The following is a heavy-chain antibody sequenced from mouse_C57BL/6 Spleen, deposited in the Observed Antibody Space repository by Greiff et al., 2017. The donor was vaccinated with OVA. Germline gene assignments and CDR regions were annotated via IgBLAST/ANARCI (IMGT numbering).Heavy chain of an antibody. CDR3: ARYLRGWALDY. J-gene: IGHJ2*01. Sequence: EVKLLESGGGLVQPGGSLSLSCAASGFTFTDYYMSWVRQPPGKALEWLGFIRNKANGYTTEYSASVKGRFTISRDNSQSILYLQMNALRAEDSATYYCARYLRGWALDYWGQGTTLTVSS. D-gene: IGHD1-1*02. CDR1: GFTFTDYY. CDR2: IRNKANGYTT. V-gene: IGHV7-3*01.